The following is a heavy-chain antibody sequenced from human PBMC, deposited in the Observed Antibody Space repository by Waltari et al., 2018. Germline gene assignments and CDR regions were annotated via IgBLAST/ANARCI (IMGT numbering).Heavy chain of an antibody. CDR1: GTTVRSHG. CDR2: INQDGSKK. Sequence: EVQLVESGGGLVQPGGSLGSSCTASGTTVRSHGVTWGRQAPGKGLEWVANINQDGSKKNYVDSVKGRFTISRDNAMNSVHLQMDSLRAEDTALYYCARDVSPDCGAGCYLDAFDIWGQGTRVTVSS. V-gene: IGHV3-7*01. J-gene: IGHJ3*02. D-gene: IGHD2-15*01. CDR3: ARDVSPDCGAGCYLDAFDI.